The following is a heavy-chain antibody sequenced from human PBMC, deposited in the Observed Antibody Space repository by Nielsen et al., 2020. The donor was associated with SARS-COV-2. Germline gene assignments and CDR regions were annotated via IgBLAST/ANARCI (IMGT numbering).Heavy chain of an antibody. V-gene: IGHV3-11*05. Sequence: GGSLRLSCAASGFTFSDYYMSWIRQAPGKGLEWVSYISSSSSYTNYADSVKGRFTISRDNAKNSLYLQMNSLRAEDTAVYYCARVEGSSWYFDYWGQGTLVTVSS. J-gene: IGHJ4*02. D-gene: IGHD6-13*01. CDR2: ISSSSSYT. CDR1: GFTFSDYY. CDR3: ARVEGSSWYFDY.